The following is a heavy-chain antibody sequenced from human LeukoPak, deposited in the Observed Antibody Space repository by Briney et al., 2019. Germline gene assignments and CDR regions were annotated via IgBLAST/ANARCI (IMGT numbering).Heavy chain of an antibody. D-gene: IGHD6-13*01. J-gene: IGHJ6*03. CDR1: GFTFSDYY. CDR2: ISSSGSTI. Sequence: PGGSLRLSCAASGFTFSDYYMSWIRQAQGEGLEWVSYISSSGSTIYYADAVKGRFTISRDNARNSLHQQMNSLRAEDTAVYYCARERRRQQLEKIYYYYYMDVWGKGTTVTVSS. V-gene: IGHV3-11*04. CDR3: ARERRRQQLEKIYYYYYMDV.